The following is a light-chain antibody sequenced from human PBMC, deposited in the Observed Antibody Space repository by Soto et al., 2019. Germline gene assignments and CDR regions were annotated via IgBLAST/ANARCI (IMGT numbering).Light chain of an antibody. CDR1: QSISSY. Sequence: DIQMTQSPSSLSASVGDRVTITCRASQSISSYLNWYQQKPGKAPKLLIYAASSLQSGVPSRFSGSGSGTDFTLTISSLHPEDCATYFCQQSYSTPPTFGQGTKVEIK. CDR2: AAS. J-gene: IGKJ1*01. CDR3: QQSYSTPPT. V-gene: IGKV1-39*01.